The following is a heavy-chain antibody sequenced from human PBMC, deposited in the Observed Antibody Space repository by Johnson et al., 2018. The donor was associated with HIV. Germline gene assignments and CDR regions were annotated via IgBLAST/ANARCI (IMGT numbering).Heavy chain of an antibody. V-gene: IGHV3-20*04. CDR1: GFKLYEYD. D-gene: IGHD4-23*01. Sequence: VQLVESGGDVVRPGGSLRISCVASGFKLYEYDVSWVHQVPGKGLEWVSVINWSGGGTAYADSVKGRFTISRDNSKNSLYLQMNSLRAEDTALYYCAKVGATVITPRGEAFDIWGQGTMVTVSS. CDR3: AKVGATVITPRGEAFDI. J-gene: IGHJ3*02. CDR2: INWSGGGT.